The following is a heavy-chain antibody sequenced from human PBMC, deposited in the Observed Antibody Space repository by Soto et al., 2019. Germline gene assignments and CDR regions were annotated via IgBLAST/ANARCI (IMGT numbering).Heavy chain of an antibody. Sequence: PGGSLRLSCAASGFTFSRYAMSWVRQAPGKGLEWVSAISGSGGSTYYADSVKGRFTISRDNSKNTLYLQMNSLRAEDTAVYYCAKLRSLLRFGEWPQTHDFWGQGSLDTVSS. D-gene: IGHD3-3*01. CDR1: GFTFSRYA. CDR2: ISGSGGST. V-gene: IGHV3-23*01. J-gene: IGHJ4*02. CDR3: AKLRSLLRFGEWPQTHDF.